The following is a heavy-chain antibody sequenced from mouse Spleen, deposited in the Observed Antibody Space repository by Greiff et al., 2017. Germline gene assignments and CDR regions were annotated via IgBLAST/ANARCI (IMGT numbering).Heavy chain of an antibody. CDR2: IDPSDSYT. CDR3: ARRKDGNYFDY. CDR1: GYTFTSYW. V-gene: IGHV1-69*01. J-gene: IGHJ2*01. Sequence: QVQLKQSGAELVMPGASVKLSCKASGYTFTSYWMHWVKQRPGQGLEWIGEIDPSDSYTNYNQKFKGKATLTVDKSSSTAYMQLSSLTSEDSAVYYCARRKDGNYFDYWGQGTTLTVSS. D-gene: IGHD2-1*01.